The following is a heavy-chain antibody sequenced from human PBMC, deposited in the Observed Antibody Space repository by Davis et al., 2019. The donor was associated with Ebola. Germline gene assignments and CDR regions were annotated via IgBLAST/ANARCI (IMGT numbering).Heavy chain of an antibody. Sequence: ASVKVSCKASGYTFTGYYMHWVRQAPGQGLEWMGRINPNSGGTNYAQKFQGRVTMTRDTSISTAYMELSRLRSDDTAVYYCAREGCDSSGYHWAYWGQGTLVTVSS. V-gene: IGHV1-2*06. CDR1: GYTFTGYY. CDR2: INPNSGGT. CDR3: AREGCDSSGYHWAY. D-gene: IGHD3-22*01. J-gene: IGHJ4*02.